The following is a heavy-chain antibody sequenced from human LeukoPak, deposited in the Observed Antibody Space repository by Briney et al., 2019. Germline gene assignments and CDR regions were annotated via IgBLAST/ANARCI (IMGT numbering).Heavy chain of an antibody. Sequence: GGSLRLSCAASGFTFSSYSMNWVRQAPGKGLEWVSSISSSSSYIYYADSVKGRFTISRDNAKNSLYLQMNSLRAEDTAVYYCARARGRWHLLPLDFWGQGTLVTVSS. V-gene: IGHV3-21*01. CDR3: ARARGRWHLLPLDF. CDR1: GFTFSSYS. J-gene: IGHJ4*02. CDR2: ISSSSSYI. D-gene: IGHD1-26*01.